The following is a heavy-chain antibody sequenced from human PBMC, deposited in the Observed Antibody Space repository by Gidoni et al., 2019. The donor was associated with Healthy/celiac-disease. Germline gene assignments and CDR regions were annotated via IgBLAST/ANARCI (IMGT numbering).Heavy chain of an antibody. CDR2: IGGSGGST. D-gene: IGHD1-26*01. J-gene: IGHJ4*02. CDR1: GFTGSSYA. V-gene: IGHV3-23*01. CDR3: AKDQVMGWELPPFDY. Sequence: EVQLLESGGGVVQPGGSLSLSRAASGFTGSSYAMRWVRQAPGKGLEWVSAIGGSGGSTYYADSVKCRFTISRDNSKNTLYLQMNSLGAEDTAVYYCAKDQVMGWELPPFDYWGQGTLVTVSS.